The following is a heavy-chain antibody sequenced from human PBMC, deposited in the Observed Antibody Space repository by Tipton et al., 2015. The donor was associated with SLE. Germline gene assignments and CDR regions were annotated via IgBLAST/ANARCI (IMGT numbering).Heavy chain of an antibody. J-gene: IGHJ4*02. CDR1: GGTFSSYA. D-gene: IGHD4-11*01. CDR3: AAYINYPAY. CDR2: IILILGET. V-gene: IGHV1-69*04. Sequence: QSGAEVKKPGSSVSVSCKASGGTFSSYAISWVRHAPGQGLEWMGRIILILGETDYAQKFQGRVTISADTSTSTIHMELISLTSEDTALYFCAAYINYPAYWGQGSLVTVSS.